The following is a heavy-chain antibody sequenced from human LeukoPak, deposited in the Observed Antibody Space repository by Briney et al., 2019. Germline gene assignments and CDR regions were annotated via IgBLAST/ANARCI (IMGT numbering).Heavy chain of an antibody. CDR1: GFTFSSYA. D-gene: IGHD6-13*01. V-gene: IGHV4-34*01. J-gene: IGHJ4*02. CDR3: ARRRKGIAARRDSDY. Sequence: PGGSLRLSCAASGFTFSSYAMSWIRQPPGKRLEWIGEINHSGSTNYNPSLKSRVTISVDTSKNQFSLKLSSVTAADTAVYYCARRRKGIAARRDSDYWGQGTLVTVSS. CDR2: INHSGST.